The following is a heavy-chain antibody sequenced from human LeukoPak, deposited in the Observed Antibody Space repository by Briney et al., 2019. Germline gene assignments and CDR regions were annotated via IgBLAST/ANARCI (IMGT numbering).Heavy chain of an antibody. Sequence: SVKVSCKASGGTFSSYVISWVRQAPGQGLEWMGRIIPIFGIANYAQKFQGRVTITADKSTSTAYMELSSLRSEDTAVYYCARDPGFLEWLFDYWGQGTLVTVSS. D-gene: IGHD3-3*01. CDR2: IIPIFGIA. V-gene: IGHV1-69*04. CDR3: ARDPGFLEWLFDY. CDR1: GGTFSSYV. J-gene: IGHJ4*02.